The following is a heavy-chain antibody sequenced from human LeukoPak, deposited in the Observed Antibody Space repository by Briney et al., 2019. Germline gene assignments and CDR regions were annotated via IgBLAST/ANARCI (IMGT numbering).Heavy chain of an antibody. Sequence: SVKVSCKASGGTFSSYAISWVRQAPGQGLEWMGRIIPILGIANYAQKLQGRVTMTTDTSTSTAYMELRSLRSDDTAVYYCARGVLYYDFWSGYYGGPFDYWGQGTLVTVSS. CDR3: ARGVLYYDFWSGYYGGPFDY. CDR2: IIPILGIA. J-gene: IGHJ4*02. V-gene: IGHV1-69*04. CDR1: GGTFSSYA. D-gene: IGHD3-3*01.